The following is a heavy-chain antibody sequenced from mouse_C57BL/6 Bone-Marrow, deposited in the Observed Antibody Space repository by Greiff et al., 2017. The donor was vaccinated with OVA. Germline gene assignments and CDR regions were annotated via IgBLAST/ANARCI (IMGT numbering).Heavy chain of an antibody. CDR2: IYPSDSET. J-gene: IGHJ1*03. CDR1: GYTFTSYW. V-gene: IGHV1-61*01. D-gene: IGHD1-1*01. Sequence: QVQLQQPGAELVRPGSSVKLSCKASGYTFTSYWMDWVKQRPGHGLEWIGNIYPSDSETHYNQKFKDKATLTVDKSSSTAYMQLSSLTSEDSAVYYCARGGSSYWYFDVWGTGTTVTVSS. CDR3: ARGGSSYWYFDV.